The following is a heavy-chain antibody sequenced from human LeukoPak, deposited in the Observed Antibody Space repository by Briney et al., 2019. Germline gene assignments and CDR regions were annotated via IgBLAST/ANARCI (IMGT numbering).Heavy chain of an antibody. D-gene: IGHD4-11*01. CDR1: GYSFTSNY. CDR2: IYPRDGST. V-gene: IGHV1-46*01. Sequence: WASVKVSCKASGYSFTSNYIHWVRQAPGQGLEWMGMIYPRDGSTSYAQKFQGRVTITRDTSASTAYMELSSLRSEDTAVYYCANSPEDDYSNLRNGMDVWGQGTTVTVSS. J-gene: IGHJ6*02. CDR3: ANSPEDDYSNLRNGMDV.